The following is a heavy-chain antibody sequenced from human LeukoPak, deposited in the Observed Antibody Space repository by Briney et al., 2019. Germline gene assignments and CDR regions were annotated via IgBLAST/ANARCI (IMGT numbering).Heavy chain of an antibody. CDR3: ARVINWFDP. CDR1: GGSISSYY. J-gene: IGHJ5*02. CDR2: IYYSGST. Sequence: PSETLSLTYTVSGGSISSYYWSWIRQPPGKGLEWIGYIYYSGSTNYNPSLKGRVTISVDTSKNQFSLKLSSVTAADTAVYYCARVINWFDPWGQGTLVTVSS. V-gene: IGHV4-59*01.